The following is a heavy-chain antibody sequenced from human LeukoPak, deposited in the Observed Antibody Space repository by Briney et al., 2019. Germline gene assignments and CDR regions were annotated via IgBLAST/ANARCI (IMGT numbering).Heavy chain of an antibody. CDR2: ISDSGGGT. CDR3: AKLPGRAADY. Sequence: GGSLRLSCAASGFTFSSYSMNWVRQAPGKGLEWVSGISDSGGGTYYADSVKGRFTISRDNSKNTLYLQMNSLRAEDTAVYYCAKLPGRAADYWGQGTLVTVSS. CDR1: GFTFSSYS. J-gene: IGHJ4*02. V-gene: IGHV3-23*01.